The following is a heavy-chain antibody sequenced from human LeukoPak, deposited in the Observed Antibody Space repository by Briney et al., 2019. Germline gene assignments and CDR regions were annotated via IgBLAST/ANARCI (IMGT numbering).Heavy chain of an antibody. CDR2: ISGSSEGT. D-gene: IGHD1-26*01. CDR1: GFTYSTYW. CDR3: AKGSDYNLYFDH. Sequence: AGGSLRLSCAASGFTYSTYWMHWVRQAPGKGLEWVSTISGSSEGTYYADSVKGRFTISRDSSKDTVYLQMDSLRAEDTAVYYCAKGSDYNLYFDHWGQGALVTVSS. J-gene: IGHJ5*02. V-gene: IGHV3-23*01.